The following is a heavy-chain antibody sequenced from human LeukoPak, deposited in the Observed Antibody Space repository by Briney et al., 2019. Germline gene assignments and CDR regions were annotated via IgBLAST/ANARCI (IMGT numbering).Heavy chain of an antibody. CDR2: IGAYNGNT. CDR1: GYTFTSYG. V-gene: IGHV1-18*01. D-gene: IGHD3-3*01. CDR3: ARAEDQRYYDFWSGYYSNWFDP. J-gene: IGHJ5*02. Sequence: ASVKVSCKASGYTFTSYGISWVRQAPGQGLEWMGWIGAYNGNTNYAQKLQGRVTMTTDTSTSTAYMELRSLRSDDTAVYYCARAEDQRYYDFWSGYYSNWFDPWGQGTLVTASS.